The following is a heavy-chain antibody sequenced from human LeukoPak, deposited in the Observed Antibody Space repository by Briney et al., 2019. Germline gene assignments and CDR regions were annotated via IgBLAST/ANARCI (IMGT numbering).Heavy chain of an antibody. D-gene: IGHD2-15*01. CDR2: ICGSDGST. CDR3: AKGRGGSCYSSVDN. Sequence: GGSLRLSCAASGFTFSSYAMSWVRQAPGKGLEWVSAICGSDGSTYYADSVEGRFTISRDNSKNTLYLQMNSLRAEDTAVYYCAKGRGGSCYSSVDNWGQGTLVTVSS. J-gene: IGHJ4*02. CDR1: GFTFSSYA. V-gene: IGHV3-23*01.